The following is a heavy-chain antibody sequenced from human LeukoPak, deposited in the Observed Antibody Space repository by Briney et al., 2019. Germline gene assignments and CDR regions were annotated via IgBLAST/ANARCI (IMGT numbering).Heavy chain of an antibody. V-gene: IGHV4-59*01. CDR3: ARQSISGSSLSYFDY. CDR1: GGSISSYY. J-gene: IGHJ4*02. Sequence: SETLSLTCTVSGGSISSYYWSCIRQPPGKGLEWIGNIYDSGSTNYNPSLKSRVTISVDTSKNQCSLKLSSVTAADTAVYYCARQSISGSSLSYFDYWGQGTLVNVSS. CDR2: IYDSGST. D-gene: IGHD3-22*01.